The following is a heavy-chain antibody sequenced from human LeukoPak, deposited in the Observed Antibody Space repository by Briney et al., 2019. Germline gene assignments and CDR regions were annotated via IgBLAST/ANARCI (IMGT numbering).Heavy chain of an antibody. V-gene: IGHV4-39*07. Sequence: SETLSLTCTVSGGSISSSSYYWGWIRQPPGRGLEWLGSIYYSGSTYYNPSLKSRVTISVDTSKNQFSLKLSSVTAADTAVYYCARGRRYSGSYYEYWGQGTLVTVSS. CDR2: IYYSGST. D-gene: IGHD1-26*01. J-gene: IGHJ4*02. CDR1: GGSISSSSYY. CDR3: ARGRRYSGSYYEY.